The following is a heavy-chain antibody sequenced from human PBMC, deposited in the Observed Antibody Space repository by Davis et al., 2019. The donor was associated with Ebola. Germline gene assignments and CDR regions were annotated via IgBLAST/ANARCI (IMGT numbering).Heavy chain of an antibody. CDR1: GYTFTTYW. CDR2: IYPGDSDT. V-gene: IGHV5-51*01. J-gene: IGHJ4*02. D-gene: IGHD4-17*01. Sequence: KVSCKGSGYTFTTYWTGWVRQMPGKGLEWMGIIYPGDSDTRYSPSFQCQVTISADKSISTAYLQWSSLKASDTAIYYCARLGDYVFDYWGQGTLVIVSS. CDR3: ARLGDYVFDY.